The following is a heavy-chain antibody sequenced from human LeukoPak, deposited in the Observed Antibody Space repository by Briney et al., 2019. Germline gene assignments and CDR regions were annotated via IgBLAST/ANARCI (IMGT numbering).Heavy chain of an antibody. Sequence: GGSLRLSCAVSGFTFSSYAMSWVRQAPGKGLEWVSSISGSGGTTYYADSVKGRFTIFRDNSKNTLFLQMNSLRAEDTAIYYCTKKPGVVEIWGQGTMVTVSS. CDR1: GFTFSSYA. CDR2: ISGSGGTT. D-gene: IGHD2-15*01. J-gene: IGHJ3*02. CDR3: TKKPGVVEI. V-gene: IGHV3-23*01.